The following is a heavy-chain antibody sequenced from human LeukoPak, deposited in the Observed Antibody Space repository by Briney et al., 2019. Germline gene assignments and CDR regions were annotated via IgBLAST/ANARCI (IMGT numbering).Heavy chain of an antibody. CDR2: IYSGGST. D-gene: IGHD3-9*01. CDR1: GFTVSSNY. Sequence: PGGSRRLSCAASGFTVSSNYMSWVRQAPGKGLEWVSVIYSGGSTHYADSVKGRFTISRDNSKNTLYLQMNSLRAEDTAVYYCARARVDFGWFEGSFDPWGQGTLVTVSS. J-gene: IGHJ5*02. CDR3: ARARVDFGWFEGSFDP. V-gene: IGHV3-53*01.